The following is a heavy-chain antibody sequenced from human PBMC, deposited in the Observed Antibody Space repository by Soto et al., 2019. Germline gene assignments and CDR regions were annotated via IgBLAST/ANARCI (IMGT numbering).Heavy chain of an antibody. V-gene: IGHV1-69*13. J-gene: IGHJ4*02. CDR3: ARRTLVGASLYFDY. CDR1: GGTFSSYA. CDR2: IIPIFGTA. D-gene: IGHD1-26*01. Sequence: GASVKVSCKASGGTFSSYAVSWVRQAPGQGLEWMGGIIPIFGTANYAQKFQGRVTITADESTSTAYMELSSLRSEDTAVYYCARRTLVGASLYFDYWAQGTLVTVSS.